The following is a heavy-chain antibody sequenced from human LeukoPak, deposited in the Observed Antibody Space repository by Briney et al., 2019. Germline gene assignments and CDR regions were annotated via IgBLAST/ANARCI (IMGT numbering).Heavy chain of an antibody. CDR1: GGSISSDGYY. J-gene: IGHJ3*02. CDR2: IYYSGST. D-gene: IGHD6-19*01. Sequence: SETLSLTCTVSGGSISSDGYYWSWIRQHPGKGLEWIGYIYYSGSTYYNPSLKSRVTISVDTSKNQFSLNLSSVTAADTAVYYCAREGSSSGWRPFDIWGQGTVVTVSS. V-gene: IGHV4-31*03. CDR3: AREGSSSGWRPFDI.